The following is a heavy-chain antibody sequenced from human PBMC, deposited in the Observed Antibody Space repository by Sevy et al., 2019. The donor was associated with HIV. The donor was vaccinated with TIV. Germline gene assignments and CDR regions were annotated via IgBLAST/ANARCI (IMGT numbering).Heavy chain of an antibody. V-gene: IGHV4-39*01. CDR2: IYYSGST. CDR3: ARQDRREGSNWFDP. D-gene: IGHD1-26*01. J-gene: IGHJ5*02. Sequence: SETLSLTCTVSGGSISSSSYYWGWIRQPPGNGLEWIGSIYYSGSTYYNPSLKSRVTISVDTSKNQFSLKLSSVTAADTAVYYCARQDRREGSNWFDPWGQGTLVTVSS. CDR1: GGSISSSSYY.